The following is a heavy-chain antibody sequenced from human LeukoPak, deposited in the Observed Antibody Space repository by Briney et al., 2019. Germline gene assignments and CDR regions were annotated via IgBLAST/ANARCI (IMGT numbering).Heavy chain of an antibody. CDR2: INTNTGNP. CDR3: ASEQWREGY. J-gene: IGHJ4*02. D-gene: IGHD6-19*01. Sequence: ASVKASCKASGGTFSNYAIGWVRQAPGQGLEWMGWINTNTGNPTYAQGFTGRFVFSLDTSVSTAYLQISSLKAEDTAVYYCASEQWREGYWGRGTLVTVSS. CDR1: GGTFSNYA. V-gene: IGHV7-4-1*02.